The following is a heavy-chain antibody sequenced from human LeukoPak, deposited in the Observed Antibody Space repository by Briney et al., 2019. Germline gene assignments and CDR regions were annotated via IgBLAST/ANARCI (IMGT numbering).Heavy chain of an antibody. J-gene: IGHJ2*01. CDR3: ARNDIVVVPAAHLPSAYFDL. Sequence: PSETLSLTCTVSGGSISSSSYYWSWIRQPAGKGLEWIGRIYTSGSTNYNPSLKSRVTMSVDTSKNQFSLKLSSVTAADTAVYYCARNDIVVVPAAHLPSAYFDLWGRGTLVTVSS. D-gene: IGHD2-2*01. V-gene: IGHV4-61*02. CDR2: IYTSGST. CDR1: GGSISSSSYY.